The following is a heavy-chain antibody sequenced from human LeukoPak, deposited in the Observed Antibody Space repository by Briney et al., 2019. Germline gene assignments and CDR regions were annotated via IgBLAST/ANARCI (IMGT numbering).Heavy chain of an antibody. CDR3: ARGFGYCSGGSCQPYYYYGMDV. CDR1: GGTFSSYA. D-gene: IGHD2-15*01. CDR2: ISAYNGNT. V-gene: IGHV1-18*01. J-gene: IGHJ6*02. Sequence: RASVKVSCKASGGTFSSYAISWVRQAPGQGLEWMGWISAYNGNTNYAQKLQGRVTMTTDTSTSTAYMELRSLRSDDTAVYYCARGFGYCSGGSCQPYYYYGMDVWGQGTTVTVSS.